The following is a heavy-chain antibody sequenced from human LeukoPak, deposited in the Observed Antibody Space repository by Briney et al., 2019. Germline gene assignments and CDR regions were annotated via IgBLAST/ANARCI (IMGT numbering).Heavy chain of an antibody. J-gene: IGHJ4*02. Sequence: PSETLSLTCSVSDDSFSSYWWSWIRQPPGMGLEWIGYAYYTGSTSYTPSLESRVTISLDTSNTQFSLKLKSMTAADTAVYYCARMRGLGGGWVFDHWGQGALVTVSS. CDR1: DDSFSSYW. CDR3: ARMRGLGGGWVFDH. CDR2: AYYTGST. V-gene: IGHV4-59*12. D-gene: IGHD3-16*01.